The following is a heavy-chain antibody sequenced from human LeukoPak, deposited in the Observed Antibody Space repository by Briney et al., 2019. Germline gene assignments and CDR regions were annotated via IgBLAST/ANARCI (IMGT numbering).Heavy chain of an antibody. D-gene: IGHD3-3*01. J-gene: IGHJ4*02. CDR3: ARVDYDFWSGYLRPPDY. CDR1: GYTFTSYG. V-gene: IGHV1-18*01. CDR2: ISAYNGNT. Sequence: ASVKVSCKASGYTFTSYGISWVRQAPGQGLEWMGWISAYNGNTNYAQKLQGRVTMTTDTSTSTAYMELRSLRSDDTAVYYCARVDYDFWSGYLRPPDYWGQGTLVTVSS.